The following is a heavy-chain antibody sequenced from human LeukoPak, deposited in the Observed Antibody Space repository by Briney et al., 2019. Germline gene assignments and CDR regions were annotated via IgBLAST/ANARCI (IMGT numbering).Heavy chain of an antibody. Sequence: SETLSLTCAVSGYSISSGYYWGWIRQPPGKGLEWIGSIYHSGSTYYNPYLKSRGTISVDTSKNQFSLKLSSVTAADTAVYYCARDWYSSGWYCDYWGQGTLVTVSS. CDR1: GYSISSGYY. CDR2: IYHSGST. D-gene: IGHD6-19*01. J-gene: IGHJ4*02. CDR3: ARDWYSSGWYCDY. V-gene: IGHV4-38-2*02.